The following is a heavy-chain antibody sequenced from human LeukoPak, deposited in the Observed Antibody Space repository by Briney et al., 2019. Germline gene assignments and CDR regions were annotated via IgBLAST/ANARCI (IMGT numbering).Heavy chain of an antibody. CDR1: GFTFSSYS. V-gene: IGHV3-21*01. CDR3: VSFYETY. D-gene: IGHD2/OR15-2a*01. Sequence: GGSLRLSCAASGFTFSSYSMDWVRQAPGKGLEWVSSISSSSTYIYYADSVKGRFTVSRDNAKNSLYLQMNRLRAEDTAVYYCVSFYETYWGRGTLVTVSS. CDR2: ISSSSTYI. J-gene: IGHJ4*02.